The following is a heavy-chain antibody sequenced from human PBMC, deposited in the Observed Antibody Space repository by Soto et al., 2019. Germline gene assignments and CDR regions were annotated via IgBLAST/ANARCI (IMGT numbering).Heavy chain of an antibody. V-gene: IGHV1-46*03. J-gene: IGHJ4*02. CDR1: GYTFTSYY. CDR3: ARSDSSGYYQIWNYFDY. D-gene: IGHD3-22*01. Sequence: GASVKVSCKASGYTFTSYYMHWVRQAPGQGLEWMGVINPSGGSTSYAQKFQGRVTMTRDTSTSTVYMELSSLRSEDTAVYYCARSDSSGYYQIWNYFDYWGQGTLVTVSS. CDR2: INPSGGST.